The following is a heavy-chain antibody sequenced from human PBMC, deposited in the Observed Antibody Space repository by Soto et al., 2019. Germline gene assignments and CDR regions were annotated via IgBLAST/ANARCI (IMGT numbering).Heavy chain of an antibody. Sequence: TGGSLRLSCAASGFTFSSYAMSWVRQAPGKGLEWVSAISGSGGSTYYADSVKGRFTISRDNSKNTLYLQMNSLRAEDTAVYYCAKDLYDSSGYYLESPVPDYWGQGTLVTGSS. D-gene: IGHD3-22*01. CDR3: AKDLYDSSGYYLESPVPDY. V-gene: IGHV3-23*01. CDR2: ISGSGGST. J-gene: IGHJ4*02. CDR1: GFTFSSYA.